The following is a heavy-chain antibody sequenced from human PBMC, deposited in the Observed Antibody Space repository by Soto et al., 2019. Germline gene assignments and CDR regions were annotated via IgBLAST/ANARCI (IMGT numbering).Heavy chain of an antibody. CDR2: INAGNGNT. CDR1: GYTFTSYA. V-gene: IGHV1-3*01. CDR3: ARGGRSWGSYSDY. D-gene: IGHD3-16*01. J-gene: IGHJ4*02. Sequence: QVQLVQSGAEVKKPGASVKVSCKASGYTFTSYAMHWVRQAPGQRLEWMGWINAGNGNTKYSQKLQGRVTITRDTSASTAYMEPSSLRSEDTAVYYCARGGRSWGSYSDYWGQGTMVTVSS.